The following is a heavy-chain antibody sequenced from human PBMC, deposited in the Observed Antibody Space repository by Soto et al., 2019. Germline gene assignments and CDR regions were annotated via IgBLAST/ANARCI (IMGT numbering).Heavy chain of an antibody. V-gene: IGHV4-4*02. CDR2: IYHSGST. CDR1: AYSLTRGYYW. CDR3: ARGDYYGSGSFVLGDYYYGMDV. D-gene: IGHD3-10*01. Sequence: PSETLSLTCAVSAYSLTRGYYWWSWVRQPPGKGLEWIGEIYHSGSTNYNPSLKSRVTIPVDKSKNQFSLKLSSVTAADTAVYYCARGDYYGSGSFVLGDYYYGMDVWGQGTTVTVSS. J-gene: IGHJ6*02.